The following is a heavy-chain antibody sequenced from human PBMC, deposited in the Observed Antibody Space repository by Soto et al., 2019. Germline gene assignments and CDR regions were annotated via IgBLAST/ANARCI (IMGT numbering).Heavy chain of an antibody. J-gene: IGHJ4*02. D-gene: IGHD6-13*01. V-gene: IGHV3-30-3*01. CDR3: ARWVYAFDY. Sequence: QVQLVESGGGVVQPGRSLRLSCAASGFTFSTYAMNWVRQAPGKGLDWVAAISYDASNKYYAGSVKGRFTISRDNYKNTLYLQMNSLRTEDTAMYYCARWVYAFDYWGQGTLVTVSS. CDR2: ISYDASNK. CDR1: GFTFSTYA.